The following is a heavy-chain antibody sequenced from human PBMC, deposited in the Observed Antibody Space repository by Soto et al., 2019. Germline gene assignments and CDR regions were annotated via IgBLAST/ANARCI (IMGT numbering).Heavy chain of an antibody. CDR3: LNRCGYNGGCFDY. D-gene: IGHD5-18*01. J-gene: IGHJ4*02. CDR1: GGSISSYY. Sequence: SETLSLTCTVSGGSISSYYWSWIRQPPGKGLEWIGYIYYSGSTNYNPSLKSRVTISVDTSKNQFSLKLSSVTAADTAVYYCLNRCGYNGGCFDYWGQRTLVTVSS. V-gene: IGHV4-59*01. CDR2: IYYSGST.